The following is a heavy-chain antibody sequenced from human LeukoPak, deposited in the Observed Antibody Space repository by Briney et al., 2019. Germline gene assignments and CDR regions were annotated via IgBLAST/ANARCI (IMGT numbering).Heavy chain of an antibody. Sequence: ASVKVSCKASGYTFTSYDINWVRQAPGQRLEWVGWINAGNGNTKYSQEFQGRVTITRDTSASTAYTELSSLRSEDMAVCYCARGDCSGGSCSLDYWGQGTLVTVSS. J-gene: IGHJ4*02. V-gene: IGHV1-3*03. CDR3: ARGDCSGGSCSLDY. CDR1: GYTFTSYD. CDR2: INAGNGNT. D-gene: IGHD2-15*01.